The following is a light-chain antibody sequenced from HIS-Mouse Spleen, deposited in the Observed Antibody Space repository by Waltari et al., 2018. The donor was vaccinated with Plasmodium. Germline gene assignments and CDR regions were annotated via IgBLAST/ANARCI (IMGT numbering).Light chain of an antibody. Sequence: SYELTQPPSVSVSPGQTARITRSGDALPQQYDYWSQQKSGQAPVLVIYEDSKRPSGIPERFSGSSSGTMATLTISGAQVEDEADYYCYSTDSSGNHRVFGGGTKLTVL. CDR1: ALPQQY. V-gene: IGLV3-10*01. J-gene: IGLJ3*02. CDR2: EDS. CDR3: YSTDSSGNHRV.